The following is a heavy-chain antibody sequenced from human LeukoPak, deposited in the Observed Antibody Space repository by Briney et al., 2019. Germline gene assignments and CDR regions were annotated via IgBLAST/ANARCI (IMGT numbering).Heavy chain of an antibody. CDR3: AKETPNTGWFDP. D-gene: IGHD1-14*01. J-gene: IGHJ5*02. CDR2: INPSGDGT. Sequence: ASVKVSYKASGYTFNTNYIHWVRQAPGQGLEWIGVINPSGDGTSYPQKFQGRVTLARDTSTSTINMELSSLRSEDTAIYYCAKETPNTGWFDPWGQGTLVTVSS. CDR1: GYTFNTNY. V-gene: IGHV1-46*02.